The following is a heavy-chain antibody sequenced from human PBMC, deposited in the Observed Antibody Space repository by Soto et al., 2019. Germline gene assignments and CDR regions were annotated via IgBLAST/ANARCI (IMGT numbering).Heavy chain of an antibody. D-gene: IGHD6-6*01. CDR1: GGTFSSYA. CDR2: IIPIFGST. CDR3: AREEQLGY. J-gene: IGHJ4*02. Sequence: GASVKVSCKASGGTFSSYAFSWVRQAPGQGLEWMGGIIPIFGSTNYAQKLQGRVTITTDASTSTAYMELSSLRPDDTAVYYCAREEQLGYWGQGSPVTVSS. V-gene: IGHV1-69*05.